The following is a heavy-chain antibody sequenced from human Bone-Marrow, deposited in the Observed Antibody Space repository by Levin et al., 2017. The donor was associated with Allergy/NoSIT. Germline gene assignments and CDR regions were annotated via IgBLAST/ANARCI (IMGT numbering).Heavy chain of an antibody. CDR1: GYTFTNYY. V-gene: IGHV5-51*01. CDR3: ARPTGLETLLF. J-gene: IGHJ4*02. Sequence: KVSCQGSGYTFTNYYIAWVRQMPGKGLEWMGIIYPADSETTYSPSFEGQVTISADKSISTAYLQWSSLKASDTAIYYCARPTGLETLLFWGQGTLVTVSS. D-gene: IGHD3-10*01. CDR2: IYPADSET.